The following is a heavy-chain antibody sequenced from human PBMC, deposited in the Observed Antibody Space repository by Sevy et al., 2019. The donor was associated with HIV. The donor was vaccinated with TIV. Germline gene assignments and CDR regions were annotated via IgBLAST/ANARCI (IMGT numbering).Heavy chain of an antibody. Sequence: ASVKVSCKASGYTFTDYYIHWVRQAPGQGLEWMGWINPNSGGRNYAQKFQGRVTMIRDTSISTAYLELSRLRSDDTAVYYCARGRVAAADQHDYWGQGTLVTVSS. J-gene: IGHJ4*02. CDR1: GYTFTDYY. D-gene: IGHD6-13*01. CDR3: ARGRVAAADQHDY. V-gene: IGHV1-2*02. CDR2: INPNSGGR.